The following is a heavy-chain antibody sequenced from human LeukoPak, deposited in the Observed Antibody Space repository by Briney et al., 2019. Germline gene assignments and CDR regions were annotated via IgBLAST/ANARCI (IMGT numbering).Heavy chain of an antibody. CDR1: GXTFSDYY. CDR3: ARTYSTSWCDY. D-gene: IGHD6-13*01. V-gene: IGHV3-11*03. Sequence: PGGSLRLSWAASGXTFSDYYVSWIRQAPGKGLEWVSYISTSSSYTDYADSVKGLFTISRDNARNSLYLQMNSLRAEDTAIYYCARTYSTSWCDYWGQGALVTVSS. J-gene: IGHJ4*02. CDR2: ISTSSSYT.